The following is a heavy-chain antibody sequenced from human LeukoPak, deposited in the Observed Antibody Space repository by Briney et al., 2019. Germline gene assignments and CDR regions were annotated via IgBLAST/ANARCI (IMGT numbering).Heavy chain of an antibody. CDR3: ARFRDAHYYDSSGPFDY. CDR1: GGSFSGYY. J-gene: IGHJ4*02. V-gene: IGHV4-34*01. Sequence: SETLSLTCAVYGGSFSGYYWSWIRQPPGKGLEWIGEINHSGSTNYNPSLKSRVTISVDTSKNQFSLKLSSVTAADTAVYYCARFRDAHYYDSSGPFDYWGQGTLVTVSS. D-gene: IGHD3-22*01. CDR2: INHSGST.